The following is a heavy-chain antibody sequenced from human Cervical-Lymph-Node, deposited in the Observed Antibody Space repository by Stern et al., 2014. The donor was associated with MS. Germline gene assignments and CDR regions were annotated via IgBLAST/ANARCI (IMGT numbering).Heavy chain of an antibody. D-gene: IGHD6-19*01. J-gene: IGHJ4*02. CDR1: GFTFGSHA. CDR2: ISYDGSNQ. Sequence: VQLVESGGGVVQPGRSLRLSCAASGFTFGSHAMHWVRQAPGKGLDWVAVISYDGSNQHYADSVKGRVTISRDNSNNTLYLQMNSLRAEDTAVYYCAKPAVARYFDYWGQGTQVTVSS. V-gene: IGHV3-30-3*02. CDR3: AKPAVARYFDY.